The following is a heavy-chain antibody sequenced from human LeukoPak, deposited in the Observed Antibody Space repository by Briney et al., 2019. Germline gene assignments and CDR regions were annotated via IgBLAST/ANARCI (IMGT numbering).Heavy chain of an antibody. D-gene: IGHD5-24*01. CDR2: YVGGAT. CDR3: ARGDGYNFFDY. V-gene: IGHV3-53*01. J-gene: IGHJ4*02. Sequence: YVGGATYHADSVKGRFTISRDNSENTLYLQMKSLRAEDTAVYYCARGDGYNFFDYWGQGTLVTVSS.